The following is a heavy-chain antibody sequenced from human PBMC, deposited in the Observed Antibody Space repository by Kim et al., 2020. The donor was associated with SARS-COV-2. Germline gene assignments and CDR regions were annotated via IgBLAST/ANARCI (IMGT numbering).Heavy chain of an antibody. V-gene: IGHV4-39*01. CDR3: ARHRFYYSSGSYVSYFDY. D-gene: IGHD3-10*01. J-gene: IGHJ4*02. CDR2: IYYSGST. CDR1: GGSISSSSYY. Sequence: SETLSLTCSVSGGSISSSSYYWGWIRQPPGKGLEWIGSIYYSGSTYYKPSLKNRITISVDTSKNQFSLKLSSVTAADTAVYSCARHRFYYSSGSYVSYFDYWGQGTLVTVSS.